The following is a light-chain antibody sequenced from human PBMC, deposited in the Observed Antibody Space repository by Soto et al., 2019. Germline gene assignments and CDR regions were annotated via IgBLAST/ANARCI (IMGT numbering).Light chain of an antibody. CDR1: QGLVSSDGNTY. CDR3: MQGTHWPPT. J-gene: IGKJ1*01. CDR2: KVS. Sequence: DVVMTQSPLSLPVTLGQPASISCKSSQGLVSSDGNTYLNWFHQRPGQSPSRLIYKVSNRDPGVPDRFSGSGSGTDFTLKISRVEAEDLGIYYCMQGTHWPPTFGQGTKVEIK. V-gene: IGKV2-30*01.